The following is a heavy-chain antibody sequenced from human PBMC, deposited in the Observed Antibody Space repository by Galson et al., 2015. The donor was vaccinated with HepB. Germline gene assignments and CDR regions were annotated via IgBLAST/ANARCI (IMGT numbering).Heavy chain of an antibody. V-gene: IGHV5-10-1*01. CDR3: ARHRASHTGFNSYTFDI. CDR2: IDPTDSFA. Sequence: QSGAEVKKPGESLKISCTGFGYSFISDWITWVRQTPGKGLEWMGRIDPTDSFAYYSPSFQGHVTFSADSSISTAYLQWSSLQASDTAVYYCARHRASHTGFNSYTFDIWGQGTMVTVSS. D-gene: IGHD5-24*01. CDR1: GYSFISDW. J-gene: IGHJ3*02.